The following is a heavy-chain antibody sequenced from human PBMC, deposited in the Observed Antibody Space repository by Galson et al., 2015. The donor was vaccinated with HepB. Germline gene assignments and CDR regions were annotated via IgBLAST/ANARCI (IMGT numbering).Heavy chain of an antibody. D-gene: IGHD1-1*01. CDR1: GFTFGDST. Sequence: SLRLSCATSGFTFGDSTVHWVRQASGKGLEWVGRIRTEAYNYATGYAASVKGRFTISRDDSKNTAYLQMNSLKTEDTAVYYCSKDWKPPVRWGQGTLVTVSS. CDR3: SKDWKPPVR. CDR2: IRTEAYNYAT. V-gene: IGHV3-73*01. J-gene: IGHJ4*02.